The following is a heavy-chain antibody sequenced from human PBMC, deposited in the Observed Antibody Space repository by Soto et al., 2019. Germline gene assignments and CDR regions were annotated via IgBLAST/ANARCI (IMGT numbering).Heavy chain of an antibody. CDR1: GGTFGNSA. CDR2: IVPMFGTA. J-gene: IGHJ5*02. Sequence: QVQLVQSGAEVKKPGSSVNVSCKTSGGTFGNSAVTWVRQAPGQGLEWLGGIVPMFGTANYAQKFQGRVTTTANKTTITPYMELSSLKTDDTAVYYCARNGDPQPAFSSGPLGGRRFDPCGQGTLVTVSS. CDR3: ARNGDPQPAFSSGPLGGRRFDP. V-gene: IGHV1-69*14. D-gene: IGHD2-21*01.